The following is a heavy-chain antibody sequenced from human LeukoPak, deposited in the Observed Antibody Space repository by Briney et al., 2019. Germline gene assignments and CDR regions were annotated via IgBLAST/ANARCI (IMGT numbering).Heavy chain of an antibody. Sequence: PVGSLRLSCAASGVSFSDYAMSGVRQAPGKGVEGVSAITGPGEPTCYAASVQARFTTSSHNSQNPLYLPLTSLSADDTAVYFCPTRMYGWYHIDYWGQGTLVTASS. V-gene: IGHV3-23*01. J-gene: IGHJ4*02. D-gene: IGHD6-19*01. CDR3: PTRMYGWYHIDY. CDR2: ITGPGEPT. CDR1: GVSFSDYA.